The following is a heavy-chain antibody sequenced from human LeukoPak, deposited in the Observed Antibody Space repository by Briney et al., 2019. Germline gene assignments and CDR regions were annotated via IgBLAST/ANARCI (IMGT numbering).Heavy chain of an antibody. J-gene: IGHJ5*02. Sequence: SETLSLTCAVSGASISFYYWSWIRQPAGKGLEWIGRIHTSGSTNSNPSLKSRVTMSLDTSKNQFSLKLSSVTAADTAVYYCARAGDSGNLAWGQGTLVTVSS. CDR1: GASISFYY. CDR3: ARAGDSGNLA. D-gene: IGHD1-26*01. V-gene: IGHV4-4*07. CDR2: IHTSGST.